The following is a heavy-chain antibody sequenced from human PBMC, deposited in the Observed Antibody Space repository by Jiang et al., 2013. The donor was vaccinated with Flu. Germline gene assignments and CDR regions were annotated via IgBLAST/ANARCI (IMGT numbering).Heavy chain of an antibody. Sequence: GLVKPSETLSLTCAVSGYSISRGYYWGWIRQPPGKGLEWIGNVYHSGSTYYNPSLTSRVTISVDTSKNQFSLKVSSVTAADTAVYFCARGSPGYSYGSYFDYWGQGTLVTVSS. V-gene: IGHV4-38-2*01. CDR3: ARGSPGYSYGSYFDY. J-gene: IGHJ4*02. CDR1: GYSISRGYY. CDR2: VYHSGST. D-gene: IGHD5-18*01.